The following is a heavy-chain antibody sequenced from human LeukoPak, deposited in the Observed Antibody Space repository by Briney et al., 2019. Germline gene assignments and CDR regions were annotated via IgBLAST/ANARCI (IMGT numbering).Heavy chain of an antibody. V-gene: IGHV3-21*04. J-gene: IGHJ1*01. Sequence: GGSLRLSCAASGFTFSSYSMNWVRQAPGKGLEWVSSISSSSDYIYDADSLKGRFTISRDNAKNTLYLQMNSLRAEDTAVYYCAKDGNYYVPVKYFQHWGQGTLVTVSS. CDR1: GFTFSSYS. CDR3: AKDGNYYVPVKYFQH. CDR2: ISSSSDYI. D-gene: IGHD3-10*02.